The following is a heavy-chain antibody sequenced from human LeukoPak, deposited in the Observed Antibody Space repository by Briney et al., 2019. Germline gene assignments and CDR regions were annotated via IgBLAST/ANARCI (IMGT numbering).Heavy chain of an antibody. CDR1: GFILRSYW. J-gene: IGHJ4*02. Sequence: GGSLRLSCAASGFILRSYWMHWVRQAPGKGLVWVSRINSDGSSTSYADSVKGRFTISRDNAKNTLYLQMNSLRAEDTAVYYCAREGGYSGYEDFDYWGQGTLVTVSS. CDR2: INSDGSST. CDR3: AREGGYSGYEDFDY. V-gene: IGHV3-74*01. D-gene: IGHD5-12*01.